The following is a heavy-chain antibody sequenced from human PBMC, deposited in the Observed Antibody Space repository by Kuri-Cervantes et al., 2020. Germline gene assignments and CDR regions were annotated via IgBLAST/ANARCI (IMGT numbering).Heavy chain of an antibody. CDR2: IYYSGST. CDR3: ARCPGIAVAGTRYYYGMDV. D-gene: IGHD6-19*01. CDR1: GGSISSGGYY. Sequence: SETLSLTCTVSGGSISSGGYYWSWIRRHPGKGLEWIGYIYYSGSTYYNPSLKSRVTISVDTSKNQFSLKLSSVTAADTAVYYCARCPGIAVAGTRYYYGMDVWGQGTTVTVSS. V-gene: IGHV4-31*03. J-gene: IGHJ6*02.